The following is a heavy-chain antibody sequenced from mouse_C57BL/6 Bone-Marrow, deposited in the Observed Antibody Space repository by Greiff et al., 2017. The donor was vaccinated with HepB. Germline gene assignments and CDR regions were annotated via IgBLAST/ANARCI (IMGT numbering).Heavy chain of an antibody. J-gene: IGHJ2*01. CDR3: ARHVNYSFDY. D-gene: IGHD2-12*01. V-gene: IGHV5-12*01. CDR2: ISNGGGST. Sequence: EVQVVESGGGLVQPGGSLKLSCAASGFTFSDYYMYWVRQTPEKRLEWVAYISNGGGSTYYPDTVKGRFTISRDNAKNTLYLQMIRLKSEDTAMYYCARHVNYSFDYWGQGTTLTVSS. CDR1: GFTFSDYY.